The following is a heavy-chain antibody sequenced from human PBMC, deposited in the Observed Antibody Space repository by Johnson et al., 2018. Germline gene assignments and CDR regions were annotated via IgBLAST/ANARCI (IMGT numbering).Heavy chain of an antibody. CDR1: GFIVSDYP. CDR3: PVNWDY. D-gene: IGHD3-16*02. Sequence: EVQLLESGGGLVQPWGSLRLSCAASGFIVSDYPLNWVRQAPGRGLEWVSTIAHNGVTTYYADSVKGRFTVSRDNSKNILYLQMHSLSAEDTAVYYCPVNWDYWGQGTLVTVSS. J-gene: IGHJ4*02. CDR2: IAHNGVTT. V-gene: IGHV3-23*01.